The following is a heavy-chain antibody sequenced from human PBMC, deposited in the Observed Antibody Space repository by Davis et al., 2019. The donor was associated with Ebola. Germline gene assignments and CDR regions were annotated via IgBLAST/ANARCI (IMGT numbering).Heavy chain of an antibody. V-gene: IGHV3-21*04. CDR3: ARRIDY. CDR2: ISSDSDYI. Sequence: PGGSLRLSCAASGFTFSTYSMSWVRQAPGKGLEWVSSISSDSDYIYYADSAKGRFTISRDNAKNSLYLQMNSLRAEDTAVYYCARRIDYWGQGTLVTVSS. CDR1: GFTFSTYS. J-gene: IGHJ4*02.